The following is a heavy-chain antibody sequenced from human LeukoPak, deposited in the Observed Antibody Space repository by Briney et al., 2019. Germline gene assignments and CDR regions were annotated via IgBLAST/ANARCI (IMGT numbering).Heavy chain of an antibody. J-gene: IGHJ4*02. CDR2: IFYSGTT. CDR3: ARVGATKSPIDY. V-gene: IGHV4-31*03. CDR1: GGSIDRGGYY. Sequence: SQTLSLTCTVSGGSIDRGGYYWSWIRQHPGKGLEWIGYIFYSGTTYYSPSLKSRVTISLDTSKNQFSLRLNSVTVADTAVYYCARVGATKSPIDYWGQGTLVTVSS. D-gene: IGHD1-26*01.